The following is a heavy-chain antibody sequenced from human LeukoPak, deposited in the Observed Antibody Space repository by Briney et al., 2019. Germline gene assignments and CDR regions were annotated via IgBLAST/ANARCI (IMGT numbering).Heavy chain of an antibody. V-gene: IGHV4-34*01. J-gene: IGHJ6*03. Sequence: SETLSLTCAVYGGSFSGYYWSWIRQPPGKGLEWIGEINHSGSTNYNPSLKSRVTISVDTSKNQFSLKLSSVTAADTAVYYCARVAKASYYYYMDVWGKGTTVTVSS. CDR1: GGSFSGYY. CDR2: INHSGST. CDR3: ARVAKASYYYYMDV.